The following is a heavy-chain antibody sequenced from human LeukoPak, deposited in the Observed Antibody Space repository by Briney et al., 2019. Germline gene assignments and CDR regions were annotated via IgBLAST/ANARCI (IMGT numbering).Heavy chain of an antibody. CDR3: ARRYSYVDY. CDR2: IYHRGNT. D-gene: IGHD5-18*01. Sequence: KTSETLSLTCAVSGGSISSSNWWNWVRQTPGKGLEWIGEIYHRGNTHYNPSLKSRVTISVDKSKNQFSLKLSSVTAADTAVYYCARRYSYVDYWGQGTLVTVSS. CDR1: GGSISSSNW. J-gene: IGHJ4*02. V-gene: IGHV4-4*02.